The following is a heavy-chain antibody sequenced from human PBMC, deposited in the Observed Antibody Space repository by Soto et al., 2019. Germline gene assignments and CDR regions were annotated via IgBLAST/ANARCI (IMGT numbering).Heavy chain of an antibody. V-gene: IGHV4-39*01. CDR3: ASRSGKFYS. CDR1: GGSISSSSYH. CDR2: IYYSGST. J-gene: IGHJ4*02. D-gene: IGHD6-13*01. Sequence: SETLSLTCTVSGGSISSSSYHWGWIRQPPGKGLEWIGTIYYSGSTYYNPSLRSRVTISVDTSKNQFSLKLSSVIAADTAFYFCASRSGKFYSWGQGTLVTVSS.